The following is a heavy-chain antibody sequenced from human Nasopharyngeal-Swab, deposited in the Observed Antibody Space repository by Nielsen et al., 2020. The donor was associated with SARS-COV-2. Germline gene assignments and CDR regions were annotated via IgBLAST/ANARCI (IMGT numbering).Heavy chain of an antibody. V-gene: IGHV3-69-1*01. J-gene: IGHJ4*02. CDR2: ITSGNSV. CDR1: GFTFTDYY. Sequence: GGSLRLSCAASGFTFTDYYMTWVRQAPGKGLQWISYITSGNSVQYADSVKGRFTISRDNAKSTLYLQINSLRADDTAVYYCTRDFDAATGYWGQGTLVTVSS. CDR3: TRDFDAATGY. D-gene: IGHD5-18*01.